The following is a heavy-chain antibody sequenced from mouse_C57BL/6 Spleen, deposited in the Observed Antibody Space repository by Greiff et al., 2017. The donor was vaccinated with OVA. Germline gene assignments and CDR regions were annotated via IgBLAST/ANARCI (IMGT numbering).Heavy chain of an antibody. Sequence: QVQLQQSGAELVKPGASVKMSCKASGYTFTSYWITWVKQRPGQGLEWIGDIYPGSGSTNYNEKFKSKATLTVDTSSSTAYMQLSSLTSEDSAVYYCARGTMVTRYYFDYWGQGTTLTVSS. J-gene: IGHJ2*01. CDR3: ARGTMVTRYYFDY. CDR2: IYPGSGST. V-gene: IGHV1-55*01. D-gene: IGHD2-1*01. CDR1: GYTFTSYW.